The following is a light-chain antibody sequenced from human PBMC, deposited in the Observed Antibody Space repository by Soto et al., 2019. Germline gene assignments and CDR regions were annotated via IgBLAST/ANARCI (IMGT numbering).Light chain of an antibody. Sequence: IQLTQSPSSLAASMGDRVTITCRASQSITNYLNWYQHKPGQAPNLLIYAASTLQAGVPSRFRGSGSGTDFTLTISSLQPEDFATYFCQQSNSSPPTFGGGTKVDNK. CDR1: QSITNY. CDR3: QQSNSSPPT. CDR2: AAS. J-gene: IGKJ4*01. V-gene: IGKV1-39*01.